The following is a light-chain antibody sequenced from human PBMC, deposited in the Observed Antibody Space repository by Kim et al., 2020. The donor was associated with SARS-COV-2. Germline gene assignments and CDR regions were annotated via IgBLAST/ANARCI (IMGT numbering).Light chain of an antibody. V-gene: IGLV3-21*04. Sequence: SYELTQPPSVSVAPGKTARITCAGNNIGSKSVQWYQQKAGQAPVLVIYYDSDRPSGIPERFSGSSSGNTATLTITRVEAGDEADYYCQVWDTSSDHPGVFGTGTKVTVL. CDR1: NIGSKS. J-gene: IGLJ1*01. CDR2: YDS. CDR3: QVWDTSSDHPGV.